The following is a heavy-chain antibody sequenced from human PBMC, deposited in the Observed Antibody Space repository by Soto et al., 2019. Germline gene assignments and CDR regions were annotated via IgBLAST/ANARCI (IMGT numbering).Heavy chain of an antibody. V-gene: IGHV4-39*01. CDR1: RGSIRSGSYY. D-gene: IGHD3-3*01. CDR3: ASRPIFGFPYGPFDY. CDR2: ISYTGTT. Sequence: QVQLQESGPGLVKPSETLSLTCSVSRGSIRSGSYYWAWVRQTPGTGLEWIATISYTGTTYYNPSLKSRVAISVALSKNQFSLRLNSVTAADTAVYYSASRPIFGFPYGPFDYWGQGALVTVSS. J-gene: IGHJ4*02.